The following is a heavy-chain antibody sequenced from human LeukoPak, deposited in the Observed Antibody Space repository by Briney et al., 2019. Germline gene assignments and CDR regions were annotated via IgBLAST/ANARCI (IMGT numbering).Heavy chain of an antibody. Sequence: PGGSLRLSCAASGFTFSSSALYWVRQAPGKGLEWVSTISGGNTFYADSVKGRFTISRGNSQNTLYLQMNSPRADDTAIYHCAKRVDGSYWQLDYWGQGALVTVSS. J-gene: IGHJ4*02. V-gene: IGHV3-23*01. D-gene: IGHD5-18*01. CDR2: ISGGNT. CDR3: AKRVDGSYWQLDY. CDR1: GFTFSSSA.